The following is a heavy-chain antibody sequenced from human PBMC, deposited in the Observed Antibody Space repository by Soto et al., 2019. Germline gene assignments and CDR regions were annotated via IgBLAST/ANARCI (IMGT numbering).Heavy chain of an antibody. V-gene: IGHV1-69*13. CDR3: ARDEALASGYYDSSGSYYYYYYGMDV. J-gene: IGHJ6*02. D-gene: IGHD3-22*01. CDR2: IIPIFGTA. Sequence: ASVKVSCKASGGTFSSYAISWVRQAPGQGLEWMGGIIPIFGTANYAQKFQGRVTITADESTSTAYMELSSLGSEDTAVYYCARDEALASGYYDSSGSYYYYYYGMDVWGQGTTVTVSS. CDR1: GGTFSSYA.